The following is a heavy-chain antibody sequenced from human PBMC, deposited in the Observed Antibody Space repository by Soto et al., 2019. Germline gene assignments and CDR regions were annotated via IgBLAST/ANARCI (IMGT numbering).Heavy chain of an antibody. D-gene: IGHD3-3*01. V-gene: IGHV4-4*02. Sequence: SETLSLTCAVSSGSISSSNWWSWVRQPPGKGLEWIGEIYHSGSTNYNPSLKSRVTISVDKSKNQFSLKLSSVTAADTAVYYCASRFWSGYSFDYWGQGTLVTVSS. CDR3: ASRFWSGYSFDY. CDR2: IYHSGST. J-gene: IGHJ4*02. CDR1: SGSISSSNW.